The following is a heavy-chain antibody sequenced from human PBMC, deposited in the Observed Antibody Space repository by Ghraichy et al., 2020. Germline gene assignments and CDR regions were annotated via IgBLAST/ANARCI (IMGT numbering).Heavy chain of an antibody. Sequence: GGSLRLSCAASGFTFSSYSMNWVRQAPGKGLEWVSSISSSSSYIYYADSVKGRFTISRDNAKNSLYLQMNSLRAEDTAVYYCARDPRFNFHGDYRVRWFDPWGQGTLVTVSS. D-gene: IGHD4-17*01. V-gene: IGHV3-21*01. J-gene: IGHJ5*02. CDR3: ARDPRFNFHGDYRVRWFDP. CDR1: GFTFSSYS. CDR2: ISSSSSYI.